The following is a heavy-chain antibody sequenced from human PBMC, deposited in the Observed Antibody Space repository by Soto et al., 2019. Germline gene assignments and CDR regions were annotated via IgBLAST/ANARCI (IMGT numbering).Heavy chain of an antibody. CDR1: GFRFSSYS. CDR2: IPGGGGAT. Sequence: PGGSLRLSCAASGFRFSSYSMTWVRQAPGKGLEWVSAIPGGGGATYYADSVKGRFTISRDNSKNTLYLQMNSLRVDDTAVDYCVKWERPDYWGQGT. D-gene: IGHD1-26*01. J-gene: IGHJ4*02. CDR3: VKWERPDY. V-gene: IGHV3-23*01.